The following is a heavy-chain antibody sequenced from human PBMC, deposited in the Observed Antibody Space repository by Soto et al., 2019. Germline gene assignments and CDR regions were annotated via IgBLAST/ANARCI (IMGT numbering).Heavy chain of an antibody. CDR2: FDPEDGET. CDR1: GYTLTELS. D-gene: IGHD6-6*01. J-gene: IGHJ4*02. Sequence: ASVKVSCKVSGYTLTELSMHWVRQAPGKGLEWMGGFDPEDGETIYAQKFQGRVTMTEDTSTDTAYMELSSLRSEDTAVYYCATSEYSSYYFDYWGQGTLVTVSS. V-gene: IGHV1-24*01. CDR3: ATSEYSSYYFDY.